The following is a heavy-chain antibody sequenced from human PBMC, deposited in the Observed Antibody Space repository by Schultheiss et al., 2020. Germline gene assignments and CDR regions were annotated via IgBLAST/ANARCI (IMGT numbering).Heavy chain of an antibody. CDR1: GYTFTSYG. J-gene: IGHJ4*02. CDR2: MNTNSGNT. V-gene: IGHV1-8*02. CDR3: ARVEWERQGDFDY. D-gene: IGHD1-26*01. Sequence: ASVKVSCKSSGYTFTSYGINWVRQATGQGLEWMGWMNTNSGNTGYAQKFQGRVTMTRNTSISTAYMELSSLRSEDTAVYYCARVEWERQGDFDYWCQGTLVTVSS.